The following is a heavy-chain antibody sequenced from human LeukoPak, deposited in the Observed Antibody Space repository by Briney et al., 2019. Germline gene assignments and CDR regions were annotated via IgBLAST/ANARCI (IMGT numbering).Heavy chain of an antibody. J-gene: IGHJ3*02. D-gene: IGHD3-22*01. CDR2: IIPIFGTA. CDR3: ARDGTYYYDSSALGTFHI. Sequence: GASVKVSCKASGYTFTSYGISWVRQAPGQGLEWMGGIIPIFGTANYAQKFQGRVTITTDESTSTAYMELSSLRSEDTAVYYCARDGTYYYDSSALGTFHIWGQGTMVTVSS. V-gene: IGHV1-69*05. CDR1: GYTFTSYG.